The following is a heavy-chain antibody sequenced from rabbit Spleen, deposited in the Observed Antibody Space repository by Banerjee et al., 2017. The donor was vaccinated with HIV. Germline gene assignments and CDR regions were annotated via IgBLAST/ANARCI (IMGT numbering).Heavy chain of an antibody. Sequence: QEQLVESGGGLVQPEGSLTLTCKASGFDFGSNAMCWVRQAPGKGPEWIACIVNGDGSTYYASWVNGRFTISRSTSLATVTLQVTSLTAADTATYFCARDTSSSFSSYGMDLWGPGTLVTVS. CDR1: GFDFGSNA. CDR2: IVNGDGST. CDR3: ARDTSSSFSSYGMDL. J-gene: IGHJ6*01. V-gene: IGHV1S47*01. D-gene: IGHD1-1*01.